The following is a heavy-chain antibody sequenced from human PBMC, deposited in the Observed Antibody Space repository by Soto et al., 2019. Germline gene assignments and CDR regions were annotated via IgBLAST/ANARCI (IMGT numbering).Heavy chain of an antibody. CDR1: GYTFTSYY. Sequence: ASVKVSCKASGYTFTSYYMHWVRQAPGQGLEWMGIINPSGGSTSYAQKFQGRVTMTRDTSTSTVYMELSSLRSEDTAVYYCARARPYYYGSGSHTYYFDYWGQGTLVTVS. V-gene: IGHV1-46*03. D-gene: IGHD3-10*01. J-gene: IGHJ4*02. CDR3: ARARPYYYGSGSHTYYFDY. CDR2: INPSGGST.